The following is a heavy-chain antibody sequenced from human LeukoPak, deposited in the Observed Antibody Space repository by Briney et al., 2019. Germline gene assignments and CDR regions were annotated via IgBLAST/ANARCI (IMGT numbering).Heavy chain of an antibody. J-gene: IGHJ4*02. V-gene: IGHV3-20*04. CDR3: ARDLSSGYYGSGSYFDY. D-gene: IGHD3-10*01. CDR2: INWNGGST. CDR1: GFTFDDYG. Sequence: PGGSLRLSCAASGFTFDDYGMSWVRQAPGKGLEWVSGINWNGGSTGYADSVKGRFTISRDNAKNSLYLQMNSLRAEDTAVYYCARDLSSGYYGSGSYFDYWGQGTLVTVSS.